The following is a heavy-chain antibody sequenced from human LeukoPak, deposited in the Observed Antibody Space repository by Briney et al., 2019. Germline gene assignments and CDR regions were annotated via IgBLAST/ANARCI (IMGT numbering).Heavy chain of an antibody. CDR3: ASYAYSSGWYYFDY. D-gene: IGHD6-19*01. CDR1: GYTFTGYY. Sequence: ASVKVSCKASGYTFTGYYMHWVRQAPGQGLEWMGWINPNSGGTNYAQKFQGRVTMTRDTSISTAYMELSRLRSDDTAVYYCASYAYSSGWYYFDYWGQGTLVTASS. J-gene: IGHJ4*02. V-gene: IGHV1-2*02. CDR2: INPNSGGT.